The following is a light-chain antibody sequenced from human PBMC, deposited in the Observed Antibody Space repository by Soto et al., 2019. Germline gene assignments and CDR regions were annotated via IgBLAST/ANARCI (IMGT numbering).Light chain of an antibody. CDR2: GAS. CDR3: QQYKDWPTT. Sequence: EIVMTQSPATLSVSPGERVALSCRASQSVSTTVAWYHQKPGQAPRLLVYGASTRATGIPARFSGSGAGSDFTLTITSLQSEDFGVYFCQQYKDWPTTYGQGTKVDIK. J-gene: IGKJ1*01. V-gene: IGKV3-15*01. CDR1: QSVSTT.